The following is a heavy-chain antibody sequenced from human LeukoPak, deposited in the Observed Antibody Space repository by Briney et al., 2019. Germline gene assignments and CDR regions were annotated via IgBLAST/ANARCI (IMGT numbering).Heavy chain of an antibody. CDR3: ATDRRTVAASSLDY. CDR2: ISGSGGST. D-gene: IGHD4-23*01. J-gene: IGHJ4*02. V-gene: IGHV3-23*01. CDR1: GFTFSTYA. Sequence: GGSLRLSCSASGFTFSTYAMSWVRQAPGKGLEWVSAISGSGGSTYYADPVKGRFTISRDNSKKTLYLQMNSLRADDTAVYYCATDRRTVAASSLDYWGQGTLVTVSS.